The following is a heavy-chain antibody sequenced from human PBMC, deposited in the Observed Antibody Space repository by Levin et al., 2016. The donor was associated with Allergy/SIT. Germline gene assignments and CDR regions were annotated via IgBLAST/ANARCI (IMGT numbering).Heavy chain of an antibody. Sequence: GGSLRLSCAASGFTFSSHGMHWVRQAPGKGLEWVAFIQYDGSDKYFTDSVKGRFSISRDTSKNTLYLQMNSLRAEDTAVYYCAKEGIEGFNEDGDKRGYFDYWGQGALVAVSS. J-gene: IGHJ4*02. CDR2: IQYDGSDK. D-gene: IGHD5-24*01. CDR1: GFTFSSHG. CDR3: AKEGIEGFNEDGDKRGYFDY. V-gene: IGHV3-30*02.